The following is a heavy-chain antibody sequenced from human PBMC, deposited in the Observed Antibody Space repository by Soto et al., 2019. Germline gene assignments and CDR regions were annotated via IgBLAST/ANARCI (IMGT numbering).Heavy chain of an antibody. Sequence: QVQLQESGPGLVKPSETLTLTCKVSSGSVSNYYWSWIRQPAGKGLEWIGRMYTGGSTNYNPSTKSRVTMSIATSKKQFSLRLTSVTAAETAVYYCARASVGPPGGGSWTMPFDSWGRGTLVTVSS. D-gene: IGHD2-15*01. CDR3: ARASVGPPGGGSWTMPFDS. V-gene: IGHV4-4*07. CDR1: SGSVSNYY. J-gene: IGHJ4*02. CDR2: MYTGGST.